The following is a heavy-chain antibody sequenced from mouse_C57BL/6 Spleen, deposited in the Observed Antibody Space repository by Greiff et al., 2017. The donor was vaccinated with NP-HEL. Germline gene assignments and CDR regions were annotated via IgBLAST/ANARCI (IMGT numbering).Heavy chain of an antibody. J-gene: IGHJ4*01. CDR1: GYSFTSYY. CDR3: ARSANWDGAMDY. CDR2: IYPGSGNT. D-gene: IGHD4-1*01. V-gene: IGHV1-66*01. Sequence: VQLQQSGPELVKPGASVKISCKASGYSFTSYYIHWVKQRPGQGLEWIGWIYPGSGNTKYNEKFKGKATLTADTSSSTAYMQLSSLTSEDSAVYYCARSANWDGAMDYWGQGTSVTVSS.